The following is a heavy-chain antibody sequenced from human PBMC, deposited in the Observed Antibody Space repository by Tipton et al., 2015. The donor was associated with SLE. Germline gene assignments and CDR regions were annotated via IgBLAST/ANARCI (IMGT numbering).Heavy chain of an antibody. CDR3: ARCVRGYYDNYFMDV. V-gene: IGHV4-59*12. CDR2: VYYSGTT. Sequence: TLSLTCTISGGSISSYYWSWIRQAPGKGLEWIGHVYYSGTTNYSPSLKSRATISIETSKNQFSLKLGSVTAADTGVYYCARCVRGYYDNYFMDVWGKGTTVTVSS. D-gene: IGHD3-3*01. J-gene: IGHJ6*03. CDR1: GGSISSYY.